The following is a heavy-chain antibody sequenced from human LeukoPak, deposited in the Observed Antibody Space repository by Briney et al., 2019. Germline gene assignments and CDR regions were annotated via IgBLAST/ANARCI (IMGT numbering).Heavy chain of an antibody. CDR2: IYYNGST. Sequence: SQTLSLTCTLSGGSISSGDYYWSWIRQPPGKRLEWIGYIYYNGSTYYNPSLKSRVTISVDTSKNQFSLKLSSVTAADTAVYYCARGEGFWSGYYSSYYMDVWGKGTTVTVSS. J-gene: IGHJ6*03. D-gene: IGHD3-3*01. V-gene: IGHV4-30-4*08. CDR1: GGSISSGDYY. CDR3: ARGEGFWSGYYSSYYMDV.